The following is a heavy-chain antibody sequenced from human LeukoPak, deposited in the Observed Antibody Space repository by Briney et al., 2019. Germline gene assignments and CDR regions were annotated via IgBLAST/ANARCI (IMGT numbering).Heavy chain of an antibody. J-gene: IGHJ3*02. CDR1: GYTFTSYY. Sequence: ASVKVSCKASGYTFTSYYMHWVRQAPGQGLEWMGIINPSGGSTSYAQKFQGRVTMTRDTSTSTVYMELSSLRSEDTAVYYCARVGDYYDSSGYYSPHAFDIWGQGTMVTVSS. CDR2: INPSGGST. CDR3: ARVGDYYDSSGYYSPHAFDI. D-gene: IGHD3-22*01. V-gene: IGHV1-46*01.